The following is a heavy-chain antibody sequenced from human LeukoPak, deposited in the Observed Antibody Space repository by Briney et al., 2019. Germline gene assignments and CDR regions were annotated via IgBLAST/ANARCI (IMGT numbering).Heavy chain of an antibody. CDR1: GYTFTGYY. Sequence: GASVKVSCKASGYTFTGYYMHWVRQAPGQGLEWMGWINPNSGGTNYAQKFQGRVTMTRDTSISTAYMELSRLRSDDTAVYFCARAIGQLQNLYYYYYYMDVWGKGTTVTISS. CDR3: ARAIGQLQNLYYYYYYMDV. V-gene: IGHV1-2*02. CDR2: INPNSGGT. D-gene: IGHD6-6*01. J-gene: IGHJ6*03.